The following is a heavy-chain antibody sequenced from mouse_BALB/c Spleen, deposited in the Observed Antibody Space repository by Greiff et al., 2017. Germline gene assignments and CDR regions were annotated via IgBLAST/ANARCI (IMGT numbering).Heavy chain of an antibody. J-gene: IGHJ3*01. CDR3: ARSARATSWFAY. D-gene: IGHD3-1*01. V-gene: IGHV1-7*01. CDR2: INPSTGYT. Sequence: VQLQQSGAELAKPGASVKMSCKASGYTFTSYWMHWVKQRPGQGLEWIGYINPSTGYTEYNQKFKDKATLTADKSSSTAYMQLSSLTSEDSAVYYCARSARATSWFAYWGQGTLVTVSA. CDR1: GYTFTSYW.